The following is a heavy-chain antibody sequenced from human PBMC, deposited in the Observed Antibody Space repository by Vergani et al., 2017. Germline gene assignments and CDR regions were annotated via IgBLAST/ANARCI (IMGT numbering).Heavy chain of an antibody. CDR3: ARVSSEYWFDP. J-gene: IGHJ5*02. V-gene: IGHV1-69*01. Sequence: QVQLVQSGAEVKKPGSSVKVSCKASGGTFSSYAISWVRQAPGQGLEWMGGIIPFFGKANYAQKFQGRVTITADESTSTAYMELSSLRSEDTAVYYCARVSSEYWFDPWGEGTLGTVSS. CDR1: GGTFSSYA. CDR2: IIPFFGKA. D-gene: IGHD6-25*01.